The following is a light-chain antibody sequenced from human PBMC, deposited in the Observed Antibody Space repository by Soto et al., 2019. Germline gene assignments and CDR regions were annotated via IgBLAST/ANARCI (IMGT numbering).Light chain of an antibody. CDR3: CSHAGSSTVI. Sequence: QSALTQPASVSGSPGQSITISCTGTSSDVGNYNLVSWYQQYPGKAPKLMIYEGNKWPSGVSNRFSGSMSGNTASLTISGLQAEDEADYYCCSHAGSSTVIFGGGTQLTVL. CDR2: EGN. CDR1: SSDVGNYNL. J-gene: IGLJ2*01. V-gene: IGLV2-23*01.